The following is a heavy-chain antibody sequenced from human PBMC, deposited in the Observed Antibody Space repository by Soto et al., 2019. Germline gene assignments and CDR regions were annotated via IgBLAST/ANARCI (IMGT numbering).Heavy chain of an antibody. D-gene: IGHD3-10*01. J-gene: IGHJ6*02. CDR3: ARQGFGPLHGLVDV. CDR2: VHHSWGS. V-gene: IGHV4-59*08. CDR1: GGSISSYY. Sequence: QVQLQESGPGLVKPSETLSLSCTVSGGSISSYYWSWFRQSPGKRMEWIGYVHHSWGSSYNPSLQRRVDISLATSKSQFSLKATSVTATDSAVYYCARQGFGPLHGLVDVWGQGTTVTVSS.